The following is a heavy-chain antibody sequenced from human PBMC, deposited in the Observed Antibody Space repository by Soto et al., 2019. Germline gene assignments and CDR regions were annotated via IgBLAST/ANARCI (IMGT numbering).Heavy chain of an antibody. CDR3: AGESSAWATSDSCDC. Sequence: QVQLVQSGAEVKKPGASVKISCKASGYKFINHYIHWVRQAPGVGLEWMGIINPNGGGTDYAQKLQGGGTMSADTCGGTGQMELSSGGAEDAGVDFCAGESSAWATSDSCDCGGQGALGAVS. D-gene: IGHD2-21*01. V-gene: IGHV1-46*04. CDR1: GYKFINHY. CDR2: INPNGGGT. J-gene: IGHJ4*02.